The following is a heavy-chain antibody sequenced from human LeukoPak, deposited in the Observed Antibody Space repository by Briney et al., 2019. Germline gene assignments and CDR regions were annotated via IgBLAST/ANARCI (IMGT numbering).Heavy chain of an antibody. CDR1: GFSFSSYW. D-gene: IGHD6-13*01. CDR2: ISSSSSYI. V-gene: IGHV3-21*01. Sequence: GGSLRLSCAASGFSFSSYWMNWVRQAPGKGLEWVSSISSSSSYIYYADSVKGRFTISRDNAKNSLYLQMNSLRAEDTAVYYCARDKAAAGDYWGQGTLVTVSS. CDR3: ARDKAAAGDY. J-gene: IGHJ4*02.